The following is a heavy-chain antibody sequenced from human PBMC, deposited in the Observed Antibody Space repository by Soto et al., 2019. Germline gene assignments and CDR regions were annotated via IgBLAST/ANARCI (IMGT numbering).Heavy chain of an antibody. CDR1: GYTFTSYG. J-gene: IGHJ6*02. Sequence: QVQLVQSGAEVKKPGASVKVSCKASGYTFTSYGISWVRQAPGQGLEWMGWISAYNGNTKYAQKLQRRVTLXPDTSTSTAYMERRSLRSDDTAVYYCARRAPPMDVWGQGTTVTVSS. CDR2: ISAYNGNT. V-gene: IGHV1-18*01. CDR3: ARRAPPMDV.